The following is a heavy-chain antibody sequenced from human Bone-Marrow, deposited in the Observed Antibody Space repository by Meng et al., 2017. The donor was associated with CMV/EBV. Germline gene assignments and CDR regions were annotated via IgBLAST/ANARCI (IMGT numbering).Heavy chain of an antibody. CDR1: GFTFSSYW. V-gene: IGHV3-7*01. CDR2: IKQDGSEK. D-gene: IGHD2-2*01. CDR3: ARVVPAAMYYYYYGMDV. Sequence: GESLKISCAASGFTFSSYWMSWVRQAPGKGLEWAANIKQDGSEKYYVDSVKGRFTISRDNAKNSLYLQMNSLRAEDTAVYYCARVVPAAMYYYYYGMDVWGQGTTVTVSS. J-gene: IGHJ6*02.